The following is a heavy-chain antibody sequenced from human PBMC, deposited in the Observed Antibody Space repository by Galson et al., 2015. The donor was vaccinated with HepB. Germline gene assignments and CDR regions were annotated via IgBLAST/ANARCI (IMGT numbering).Heavy chain of an antibody. J-gene: IGHJ4*02. V-gene: IGHV1-2*06. CDR1: GYTFTGYF. D-gene: IGHD2-2*02. CDR2: INPNSGAT. Sequence: SVKVSCKASGYTFTGYFMHWVRQAPGQGLEWLGRINPNSGATKYAQKFQGRVTMTRDTSISTAYMELSRLRSDDTAVYYCARGLKYQLLYVSENKGPRWGQGTLVTVSS. CDR3: ARGLKYQLLYVSENKGPR.